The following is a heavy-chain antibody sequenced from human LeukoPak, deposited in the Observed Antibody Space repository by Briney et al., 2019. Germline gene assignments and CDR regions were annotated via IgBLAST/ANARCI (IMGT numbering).Heavy chain of an antibody. J-gene: IGHJ4*02. D-gene: IGHD2-15*01. V-gene: IGHV4-61*01. CDR1: GGSVSSGSFY. CDR3: ATRYCSGGSCRFDY. CDR2: IYYSGST. Sequence: PSETLSLTCTVSGGSVSSGSFYWSWIRQPPGKGLEWIGYIYYSGSTNYNPSLKSRVTISVDTSKSQFSLKRSSVAAADTAVYYCATRYCSGGSCRFDYWGQGTLVTVSS.